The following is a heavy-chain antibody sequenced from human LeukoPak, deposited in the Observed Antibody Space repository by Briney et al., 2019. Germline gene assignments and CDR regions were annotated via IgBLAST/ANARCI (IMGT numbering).Heavy chain of an antibody. CDR3: AKDVSGGLDY. CDR2: IWYDGSNK. CDR1: GFTFSSYG. J-gene: IGHJ4*02. D-gene: IGHD6-25*01. V-gene: IGHV3-33*06. Sequence: GRSLRLSCAASGFTFSSYGMHWVRQAPGKGLEWVAVIWYDGSNKYYADSVKGRFTISRDNSKDTLYLQMNSLRAEDTAVYYCAKDVSGGLDYWGQGTLVTVSS.